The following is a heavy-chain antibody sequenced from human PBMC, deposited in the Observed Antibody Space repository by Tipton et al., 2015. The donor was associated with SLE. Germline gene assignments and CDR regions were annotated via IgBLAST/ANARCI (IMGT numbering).Heavy chain of an antibody. D-gene: IGHD3-3*01. CDR2: IRSKAYGGTT. CDR1: GFTFGDYA. J-gene: IGHJ4*02. Sequence: SLRLSCTASGFTFGDYAMSWFRQAPGKGLEWVGFIRSKAYGGTTEYAASVKGRFTISRDNAKNSLYLQMNSLRAEDTAVYYCALDFWSGYFRYFDHWGQGSLVTVSS. V-gene: IGHV3-49*03. CDR3: ALDFWSGYFRYFDH.